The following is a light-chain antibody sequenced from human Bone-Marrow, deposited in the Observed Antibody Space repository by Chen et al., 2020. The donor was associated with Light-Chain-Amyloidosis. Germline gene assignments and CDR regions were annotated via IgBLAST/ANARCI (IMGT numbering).Light chain of an antibody. CDR3: QVWDSSSDDYV. Sequence: SDVLTQPPSVSVAPGQTARITCGGYNIGSESVHWYQQRPGQAPVLVVYDDSDRPSGIPERFSGSNSGDTATLTISRVEAGDEADYYCQVWDSSSDDYVFGTGTKVTVL. V-gene: IGLV3-21*02. CDR2: DDS. J-gene: IGLJ1*01. CDR1: NIGSES.